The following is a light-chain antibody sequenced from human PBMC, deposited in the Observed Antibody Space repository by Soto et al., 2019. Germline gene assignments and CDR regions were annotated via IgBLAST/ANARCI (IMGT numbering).Light chain of an antibody. CDR2: DVS. Sequence: QSALTQPASVSGSPGQSITISCTGTSSDVGGYNYVSWYQHHPGKAPKLMIYDVSKRPSGVSNRFSGSKSDNTASLTISGLQTEDEAEYYCSSYTSTNTVIFGGGTKLTVL. J-gene: IGLJ2*01. V-gene: IGLV2-14*03. CDR1: SSDVGGYNY. CDR3: SSYTSTNTVI.